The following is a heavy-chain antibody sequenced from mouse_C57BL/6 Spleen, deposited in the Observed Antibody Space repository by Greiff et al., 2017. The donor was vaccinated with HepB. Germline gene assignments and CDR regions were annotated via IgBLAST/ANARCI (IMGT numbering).Heavy chain of an antibody. CDR2: IYPGSGST. CDR1: GYTFTSYW. D-gene: IGHD2-3*01. CDR3: ARGVDGSYVFAY. Sequence: VQLQQSGAELVKPGASVKMSCKASGYTFTSYWITWVKQRPGQGLEWIGDIYPGSGSTNYNEKFKSKATLTVDTSSSTAYMQLSSLTSEDSAVYYCARGVDGSYVFAYWGQGTLVTVSA. V-gene: IGHV1-55*01. J-gene: IGHJ3*01.